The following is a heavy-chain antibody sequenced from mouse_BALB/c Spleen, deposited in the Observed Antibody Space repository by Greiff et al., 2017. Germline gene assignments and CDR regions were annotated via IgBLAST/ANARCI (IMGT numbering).Heavy chain of an antibody. CDR3: VCPMVTTGGYAMDY. J-gene: IGHJ4*01. CDR1: GFTFSSFG. D-gene: IGHD2-2*01. Sequence: EVQLVESGGGLVQPGGSRKLSCAASGFTFSSFGMYWVRQAPEKGLEWVAYISSGSSTIYYADTVKGRFTISRDNPKNTLFLQMTSLRSEDTAMYYCVCPMVTTGGYAMDYWGQGTSVTVSS. V-gene: IGHV5-17*02. CDR2: ISSGSSTI.